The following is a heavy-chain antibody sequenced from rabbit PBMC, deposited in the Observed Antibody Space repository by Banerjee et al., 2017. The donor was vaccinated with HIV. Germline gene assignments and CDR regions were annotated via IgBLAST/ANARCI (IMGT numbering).Heavy chain of an antibody. D-gene: IGHD4-2*01. J-gene: IGHJ4*01. CDR2: IYTSSGST. Sequence: QQQLEESGGGLVKPGGTLTLTCKASGIDFSSYYYMCWVRQAPGKGLELIACIYTSSGSTYYATWAKGRFTISGTSSTTVTLQMTSLTAADTATYFCARRADYAGGGNFNLWGPGTLVTVS. CDR1: GIDFSSYYY. CDR3: ARRADYAGGGNFNL. V-gene: IGHV1S43*01.